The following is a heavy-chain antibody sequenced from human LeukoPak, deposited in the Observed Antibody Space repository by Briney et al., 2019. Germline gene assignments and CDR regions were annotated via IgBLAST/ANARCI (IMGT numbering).Heavy chain of an antibody. D-gene: IGHD3-9*01. V-gene: IGHV4-4*02. CDR1: GGSISSSNW. Sequence: SGTLSLTCAVSGGSISSSNWWSWVRQPPGKGLEWIGEIYHSGSTNYNPSLKSRVTISVDKSKNQFSLKLSSVTAADTAVYYCARVRYDILTGYYVDYWGQRTLVTVSS. CDR2: IYHSGST. CDR3: ARVRYDILTGYYVDY. J-gene: IGHJ4*02.